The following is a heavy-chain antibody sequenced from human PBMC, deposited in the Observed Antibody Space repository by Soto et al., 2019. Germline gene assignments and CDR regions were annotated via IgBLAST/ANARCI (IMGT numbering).Heavy chain of an antibody. V-gene: IGHV4-38-2*02. D-gene: IGHD5-18*01. CDR2: IYHSGST. CDR3: ARVWVRDTDMVLYYFEY. CDR1: VYSIISFYY. J-gene: IGHJ4*02. Sequence: PSETLSLTCSFSVYSIISFYYWFCIRQPPGKGLEWIGSIYHSGSTYYNPSLKSRVTISVDTSKNQFSLKLSSVTAADTAVYHCARVWVRDTDMVLYYFEYWGQGTLVNVSS.